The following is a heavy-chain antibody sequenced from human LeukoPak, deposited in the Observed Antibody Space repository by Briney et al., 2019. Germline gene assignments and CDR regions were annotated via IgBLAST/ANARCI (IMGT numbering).Heavy chain of an antibody. CDR1: GFTFSSYA. Sequence: GGSLRLSCAASGFTFSSYAMSWVRQAPGKGLEWVSAISGSGGSTYYADSVKGRFTISRDNSKNTLYLQMNSLRAEDTAVYYCARDRPYYYDSSGYYPLDYWGQGTLVTVSS. D-gene: IGHD3-22*01. CDR2: ISGSGGST. V-gene: IGHV3-23*01. J-gene: IGHJ4*02. CDR3: ARDRPYYYDSSGYYPLDY.